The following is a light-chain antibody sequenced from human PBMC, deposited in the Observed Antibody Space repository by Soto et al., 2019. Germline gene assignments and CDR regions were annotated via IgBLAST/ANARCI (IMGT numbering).Light chain of an antibody. J-gene: IGLJ3*02. V-gene: IGLV2-14*01. CDR1: SSDGGTYNF. CDR3: SSYSSTSTPWV. Sequence: QSVLTQPASVSGSPGQSITISCTGTSSDGGTYNFVSWYQQHPGKAPKLMIYEVSSRPSGVSNRFSGSKSGNTASLTISGLQAEDEADYYCSSYSSTSTPWVFGGGTKLTVL. CDR2: EVS.